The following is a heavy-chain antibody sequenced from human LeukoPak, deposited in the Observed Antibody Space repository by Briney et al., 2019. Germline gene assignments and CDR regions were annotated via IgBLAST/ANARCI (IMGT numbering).Heavy chain of an antibody. CDR2: IIPIFGTA. V-gene: IGHV1-69*13. D-gene: IGHD6-13*01. CDR3: AREGGSRAAAAGMHWFDP. CDR1: GGTFGSYA. Sequence: ASVKVSCKASGGTFGSYAISWVRQAPGQGLEWMGGIIPIFGTANYAQKFQGRVTITADESTSTAYMELSSLRSEDTAVYYCAREGGSRAAAAGMHWFDPWGQGTLVTVSS. J-gene: IGHJ5*02.